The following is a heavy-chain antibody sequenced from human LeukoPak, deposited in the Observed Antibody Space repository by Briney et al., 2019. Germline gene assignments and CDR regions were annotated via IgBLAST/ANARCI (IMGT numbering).Heavy chain of an antibody. Sequence: GGSLRLSCAASGFTVSSNYMSWVRQAPGKGLEWVSVIYSGGSTYYADSVKGRFTISRDNSKNTLYLQMNSLRAEDTAVYYCARDEDFYGSRNGMDVWGQGTTVTVSS. CDR1: GFTVSSNY. CDR3: ARDEDFYGSRNGMDV. J-gene: IGHJ6*02. D-gene: IGHD1-14*01. CDR2: IYSGGST. V-gene: IGHV3-66*01.